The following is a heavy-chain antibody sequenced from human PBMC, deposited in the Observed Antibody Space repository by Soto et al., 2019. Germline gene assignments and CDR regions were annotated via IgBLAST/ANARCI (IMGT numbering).Heavy chain of an antibody. V-gene: IGHV4-59*01. CDR3: ATTLRLFYGMEV. CDR2: IYYSGST. D-gene: IGHD3-3*01. J-gene: IGHJ6*01. Sequence: SETLSLTCTFSVGSISSYYWSCIRQPPGKGLEWIGYIYYSGSTNYNPSLKSRVTISVDTSKNQFSLKLSSVTAADTAVYYCATTLRLFYGMEVWGQGTTVNVSS. CDR1: VGSISSYY.